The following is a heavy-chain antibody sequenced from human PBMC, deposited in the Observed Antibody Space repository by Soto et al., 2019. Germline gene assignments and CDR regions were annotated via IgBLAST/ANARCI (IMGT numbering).Heavy chain of an antibody. CDR2: ISYDGSNK. J-gene: IGHJ4*02. CDR1: GFTFSSYA. V-gene: IGHV3-30-3*01. D-gene: IGHD6-19*01. Sequence: GGSLRLSCAASGFTFSSYAMHWVRQAPGKGLEWVAVISYDGSNKYYADSVKGRFTISRDNSKNTLYLQMNSLRAEDTAVYYCARAGLVWQWLVTPPGFGFIPADYWGQGTLVTVSS. CDR3: ARAGLVWQWLVTPPGFGFIPADY.